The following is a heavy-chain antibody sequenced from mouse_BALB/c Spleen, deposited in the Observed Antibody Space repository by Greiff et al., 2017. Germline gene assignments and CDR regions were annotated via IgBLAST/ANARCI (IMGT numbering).Heavy chain of an antibody. D-gene: IGHD2-12*01. CDR2: ISSGGST. CDR1: GFTFSSYA. Sequence: DVKLVESGGGLVKPGGSLKLSCAASGFTFSSYAMSWVRQTPEKRLEWVASISSGGSTYYPDSVKGRFTISRDNARNILYLQMSSLRSEDTAMYYCARGHDEFAYWGQGTLVTVSA. CDR3: ARGHDEFAY. V-gene: IGHV5-6-5*01. J-gene: IGHJ3*01.